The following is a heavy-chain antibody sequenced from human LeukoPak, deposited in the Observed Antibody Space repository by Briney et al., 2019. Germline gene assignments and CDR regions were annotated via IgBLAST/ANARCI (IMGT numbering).Heavy chain of an antibody. CDR3: ARLASSSWYYYYMDV. Sequence: GASVKVSCKVSGGTFSSHAIIWVRQAPGQGLEWMGGIIPIFGTTNYAQKFQGRVTITTDESTSTAYMELSSLRSEDTAVYYCARLASSSWYYYYMDVWGKGTTVTVSS. CDR1: GGTFSSHA. J-gene: IGHJ6*03. CDR2: IIPIFGTT. D-gene: IGHD6-13*01. V-gene: IGHV1-69*05.